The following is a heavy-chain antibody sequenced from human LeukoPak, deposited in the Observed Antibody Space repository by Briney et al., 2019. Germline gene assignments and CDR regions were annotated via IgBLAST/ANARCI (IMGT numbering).Heavy chain of an antibody. J-gene: IGHJ4*02. CDR3: AKEGGTGTRFDY. D-gene: IGHD1-7*01. CDR1: GFTFSSSA. CDR2: ISGSGTGT. Sequence: GGSLRLSRAASGFTFSSSAMSWVRQAPGKGLYWVSAISGSGTGTYYADSVKGRFTISRDNTNNTLYLQMNSLRAEDTAVYYCAKEGGTGTRFDYWGQGTLVTVSS. V-gene: IGHV3-23*01.